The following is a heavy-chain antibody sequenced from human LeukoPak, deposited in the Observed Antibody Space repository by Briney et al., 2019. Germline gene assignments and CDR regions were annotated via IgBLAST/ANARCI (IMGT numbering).Heavy chain of an antibody. J-gene: IGHJ6*02. CDR2: IIPILGIA. CDR1: GGTFSSYA. CDR3: ARDKAAAGEGYYYGMDV. D-gene: IGHD6-13*01. V-gene: IGHV1-69*04. Sequence: ASVKVSCKASGGTFSSYAISWVRQAPGQGLEWMGRIIPILGIANYAQKFQGRVTITADKSTSTAYMELSSLRSEDTAVYYCARDKAAAGEGYYYGMDVRGQGTTVTVSS.